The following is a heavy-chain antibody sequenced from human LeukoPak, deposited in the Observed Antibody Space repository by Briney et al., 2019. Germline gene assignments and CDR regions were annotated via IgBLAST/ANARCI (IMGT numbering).Heavy chain of an antibody. D-gene: IGHD5-18*01. CDR1: GFTFSSYA. CDR3: AKVGEDTAMVVGYFDY. J-gene: IGHJ4*02. CDR2: ISGSGGST. V-gene: IGHV3-23*01. Sequence: GGSLRLSCAASGFTFSSYAMSWVRQAPGKGLEWVSAISGSGGSTYYADSVEGRFTLSRDNSKNTLYLQMNSLRAEDTAVYYCAKVGEDTAMVVGYFDYWGQGTLVTVSS.